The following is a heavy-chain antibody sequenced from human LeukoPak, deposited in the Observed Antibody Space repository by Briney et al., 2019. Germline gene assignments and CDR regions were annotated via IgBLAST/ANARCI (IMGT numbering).Heavy chain of an antibody. D-gene: IGHD3-10*02. V-gene: IGHV1-2*02. Sequence: ASVKVSCKASGCRLTDYLIHWVRRAPGQGLEWMGWINPNSGGTKSAQKFQGRVTITRDTSTSTIYMDLSTLTSDDTAIYYCARARMPSSVRGIGFDWFDPWGQGTLVTVSS. CDR3: ARARMPSSVRGIGFDWFDP. J-gene: IGHJ5*02. CDR2: INPNSGGT. CDR1: GCRLTDYL.